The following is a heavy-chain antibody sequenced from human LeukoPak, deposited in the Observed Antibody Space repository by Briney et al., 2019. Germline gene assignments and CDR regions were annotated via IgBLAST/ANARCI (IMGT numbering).Heavy chain of an antibody. Sequence: GRSLRLSCAASGFTFSSYGMHWVRQAPGKGLEWVAVISYDGSNKYYADSVKGRFTISRDNSKNTLYLQMNSLRAEDTAVYYCAKDMGSSDYSSYWGPFDYWGQGTLVTVSS. CDR1: GFTFSSYG. V-gene: IGHV3-30*18. D-gene: IGHD3-22*01. CDR3: AKDMGSSDYSSYWGPFDY. J-gene: IGHJ4*02. CDR2: ISYDGSNK.